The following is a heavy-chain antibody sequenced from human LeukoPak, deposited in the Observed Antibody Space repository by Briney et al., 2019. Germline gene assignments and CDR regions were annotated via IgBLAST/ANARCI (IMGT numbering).Heavy chain of an antibody. J-gene: IGHJ5*02. CDR3: ASIVVVPAAIVGWFDP. CDR2: INHSGST. D-gene: IGHD2-2*02. Sequence: SETLSLTCAVYGGSFSGYYWSWIRQPPGKGLEWIGEINHSGSTNYNPSLKSRVTISVDTSKNQFSLKLSSVTAADTAVYYCASIVVVPAAIVGWFDPWGQGTLVTVSS. V-gene: IGHV4-34*01. CDR1: GGSFSGYY.